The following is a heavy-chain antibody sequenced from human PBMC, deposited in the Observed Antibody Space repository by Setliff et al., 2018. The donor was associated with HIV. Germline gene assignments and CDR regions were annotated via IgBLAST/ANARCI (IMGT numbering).Heavy chain of an antibody. D-gene: IGHD2-15*01. Sequence: TLSLTCTVSGGSISIGGYYSGWIRQHPGKGLEWIGYIYHNGSTYYNPSLKSRLIISVDTSKNQFSLKLSSVTAADTAVYYCARGGGSRAATSSYYYMDVWGKGTTVPSP. J-gene: IGHJ6*03. CDR1: GGSISIGGYY. CDR2: IYHNGST. CDR3: ARGGGSRAATSSYYYMDV. V-gene: IGHV4-31*03.